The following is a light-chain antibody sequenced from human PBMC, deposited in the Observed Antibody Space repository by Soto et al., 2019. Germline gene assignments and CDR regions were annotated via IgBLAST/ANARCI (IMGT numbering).Light chain of an antibody. V-gene: IGKV3-20*01. CDR2: DAV. CDR3: HQYGSSLGT. CDR1: QSVTGTN. Sequence: EIVLTQSPCTLSFSPGEGATLSCRASQSVTGTNLAWYQQRPGQAPRLLIYDAVRRATGIPDRFSGSGSGTDFTLTISRLEPEDFAVYYCHQYGSSLGTFGQGT. J-gene: IGKJ2*01.